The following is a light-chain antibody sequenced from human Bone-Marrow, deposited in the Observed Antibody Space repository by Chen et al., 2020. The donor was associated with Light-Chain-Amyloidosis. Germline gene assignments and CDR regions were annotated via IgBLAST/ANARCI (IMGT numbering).Light chain of an antibody. V-gene: IGLV3-25*03. CDR2: RDT. CDR3: RSADSSGTYEVV. CDR1: DLPTKY. J-gene: IGLJ2*01. Sequence: SYELTQPPSVSVSSGQSARIPCSVDDLPTKYAYWYQQKPGQAPVLVIHRDTERPSGISGRFTGSSSGTTATWANSGVQAEDEADYQCRSADSSGTYEVVVGGGTKLTV.